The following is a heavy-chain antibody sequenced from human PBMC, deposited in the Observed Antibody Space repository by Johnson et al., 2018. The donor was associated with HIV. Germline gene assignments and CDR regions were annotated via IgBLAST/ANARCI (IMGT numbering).Heavy chain of an antibody. Sequence: VQLVESGGGLVKPGGSLRLSCAASGFTFSNAWMSWVRQAPGKGLEWVSGISGSGGSTYYADSVKGRFTISRDNSKNTLYLQMSSLRAEDTAMYYCARDGESQQLPLGDAFDVWGQGTMVTVSS. J-gene: IGHJ3*01. CDR1: GFTFSNAW. V-gene: IGHV3-23*04. CDR2: ISGSGGST. D-gene: IGHD6-13*01. CDR3: ARDGESQQLPLGDAFDV.